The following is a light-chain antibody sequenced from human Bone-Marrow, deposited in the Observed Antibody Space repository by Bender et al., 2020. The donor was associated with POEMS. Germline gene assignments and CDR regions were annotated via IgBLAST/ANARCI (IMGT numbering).Light chain of an antibody. V-gene: IGLV1-44*01. CDR1: SSNIGAHA. CDR2: SSH. J-gene: IGLJ3*02. Sequence: QSVLTQPPSASGTPGQRVTISCSGGSSNIGAHAVNWYQHLPGPAPTLLIYSSHRRPSEVPDRFSGSRSGTSASLAISGRQSEDEADYYCAVWDDSLNGWVVGGGTKLTVL. CDR3: AVWDDSLNGWV.